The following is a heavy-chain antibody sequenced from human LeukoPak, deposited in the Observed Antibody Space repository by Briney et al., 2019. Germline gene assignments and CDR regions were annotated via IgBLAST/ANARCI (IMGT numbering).Heavy chain of an antibody. J-gene: IGHJ3*02. CDR2: IYYSGST. CDR3: ARPNYGDYGSDAFDI. CDR1: GGSISSYY. V-gene: IGHV4-59*01. D-gene: IGHD4-17*01. Sequence: SETLSLTCTVSGGSISSYYWSWTRQPPGKGLEWIGYIYYSGSTNYNPSLKSRVTISVDTSKNQFSLKLSSVTAADTAVYYCARPNYGDYGSDAFDIWGQGTMVTVSS.